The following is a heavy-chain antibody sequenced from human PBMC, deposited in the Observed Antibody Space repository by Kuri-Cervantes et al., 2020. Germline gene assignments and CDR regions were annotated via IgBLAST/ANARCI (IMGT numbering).Heavy chain of an antibody. CDR3: TTFSKGWLYFDY. CDR2: IKSKTDGGTT. V-gene: IGHV3-15*01. D-gene: IGHD5-12*01. Sequence: LSLTCAASGFTFSNAWMSWVRQAPGKGLEWVGRIKSKTDGGTTDYAAPVKGRFTISRDDSKNTLYLQMNSLKTEDTAVYYCTTFSKGWLYFDYWGQGTLVTVSS. CDR1: GFTFSNAW. J-gene: IGHJ4*02.